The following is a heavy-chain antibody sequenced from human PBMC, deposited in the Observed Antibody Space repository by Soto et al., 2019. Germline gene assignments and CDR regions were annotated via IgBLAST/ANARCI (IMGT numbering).Heavy chain of an antibody. V-gene: IGHV1-69*11. D-gene: IGHD1-1*01. J-gene: IGHJ6*02. CDR2: IIPFIGTA. CDR3: AMVVMTTGPGCYYYGMGV. Sequence: GASVKVSCKASGGTFSSYAISWVRQAPGQGLEWMGRIIPFIGTANYAQKFQGRVTITADESTSAAYMELTSLRSEDTAVYYCAMVVMTTGPGCYYYGMGVCGQGPTVAV. CDR1: GGTFSSYA.